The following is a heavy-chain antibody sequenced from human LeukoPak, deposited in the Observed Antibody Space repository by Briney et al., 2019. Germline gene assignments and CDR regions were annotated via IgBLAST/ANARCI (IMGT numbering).Heavy chain of an antibody. V-gene: IGHV3-30*03. Sequence: PGGSLRLSCAASGFTFSSYGMHWVRQAPGKGLEWVAVISYDGSNKYYADSVKGRFTISRDNAKNSLYLQMNSLRAEDTAVYYCARAGGSYQVFDYWGQGTLVTVSS. J-gene: IGHJ4*02. CDR2: ISYDGSNK. D-gene: IGHD1-26*01. CDR1: GFTFSSYG. CDR3: ARAGGSYQVFDY.